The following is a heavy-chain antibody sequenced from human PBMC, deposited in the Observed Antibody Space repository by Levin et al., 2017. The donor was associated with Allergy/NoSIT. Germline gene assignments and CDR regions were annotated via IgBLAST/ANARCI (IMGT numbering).Heavy chain of an antibody. CDR3: ARLSPDYSYGSHFDY. D-gene: IGHD5-18*01. V-gene: IGHV5-51*01. CDR2: IDPSDSDT. CDR1: GSSFATYW. Sequence: GGSLRLSCKGSGSSFATYWIGWVRQMPGKGLEWMGIIDPSDSDTRYSPSFQGQVTISADKSIYSAYLQRSRLKGSDTAMYYCARLSPDYSYGSHFDYWGQGTLVTVSS. J-gene: IGHJ4*02.